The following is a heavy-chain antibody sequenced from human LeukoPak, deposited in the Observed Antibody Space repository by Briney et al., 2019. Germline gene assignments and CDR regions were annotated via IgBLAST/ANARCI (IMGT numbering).Heavy chain of an antibody. CDR1: GFTFSCYA. D-gene: IGHD3-22*01. J-gene: IGHJ4*02. CDR2: ISGSGGTT. Sequence: PGGSLRLSCAASGFTFSCYAMSWVRQAPGKGLEWVSAISGSGGTTYYADTLKGRFTISRDNSKNTLYLQMNSLRAEDTAVYYCARDKGDYHTSGSLFVFGGQGTLVTVSS. CDR3: ARDKGDYHTSGSLFVF. V-gene: IGHV3-23*01.